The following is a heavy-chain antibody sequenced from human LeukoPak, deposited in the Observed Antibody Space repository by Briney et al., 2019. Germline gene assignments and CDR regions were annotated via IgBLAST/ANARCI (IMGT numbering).Heavy chain of an antibody. D-gene: IGHD6-13*01. CDR2: ISAYNGNT. Sequence: ASVKVSGRASGYTFTSYGISWVRQAPGQGLEWMEWISAYNGNTNYAQKLQGRVTMTTDTSTSTAYMELRSLRSDDTAVYYCARQGSSWYFDYWGQGTLVTVSS. CDR3: ARQGSSWYFDY. V-gene: IGHV1-18*01. J-gene: IGHJ4*02. CDR1: GYTFTSYG.